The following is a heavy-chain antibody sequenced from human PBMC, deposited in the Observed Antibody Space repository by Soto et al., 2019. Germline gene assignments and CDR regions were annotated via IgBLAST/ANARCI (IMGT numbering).Heavy chain of an antibody. CDR2: IYYSGST. V-gene: IGHV4-31*03. CDR3: ARDRGGGYCSGGSCFAVFDY. CDR1: GGSISSGGYY. D-gene: IGHD2-15*01. Sequence: QVQLQESGPGLVKPSQTLSLTCTVSGGSISSGGYYWSWIRQHPGKGLEWIGYIYYSGSTYYNPSLKGRVTISLDTSKNQFSLKLSSLTAADTAVYYWARDRGGGYCSGGSCFAVFDYWGQGTLVTVSS. J-gene: IGHJ4*02.